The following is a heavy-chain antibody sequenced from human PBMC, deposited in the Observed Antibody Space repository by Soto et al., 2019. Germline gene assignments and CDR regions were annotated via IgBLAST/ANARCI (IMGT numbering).Heavy chain of an antibody. CDR3: AKVFGVVTGFDY. Sequence: GGSLRLSCAASGFTFSSYGMHWVRQAPGKGLEWVAVISYDGSNKYYADSVKGRFTISRDNSKNTLYLQMNSLRAEDTAVYYCAKVFGVVTGFDYWGQGTLVTVSS. D-gene: IGHD3-3*01. CDR1: GFTFSSYG. J-gene: IGHJ4*02. V-gene: IGHV3-30*18. CDR2: ISYDGSNK.